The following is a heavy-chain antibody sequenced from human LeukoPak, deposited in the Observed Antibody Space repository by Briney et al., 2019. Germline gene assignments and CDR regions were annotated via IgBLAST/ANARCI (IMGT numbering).Heavy chain of an antibody. CDR3: ARAGYSNRWDGVDY. J-gene: IGHJ4*02. D-gene: IGHD2/OR15-2a*01. CDR2: IYSGGST. V-gene: IGHV3-53*01. Sequence: GSLRLSCAASGFTVSSNYMSWVRQAPGKGLEWVSVIYSGGSTYYADSVKGRFTISRDNSKNTLYLQMNSLRAEDTAVYYCARAGYSNRWDGVDYWGQGTLVTVSS. CDR1: GFTVSSNY.